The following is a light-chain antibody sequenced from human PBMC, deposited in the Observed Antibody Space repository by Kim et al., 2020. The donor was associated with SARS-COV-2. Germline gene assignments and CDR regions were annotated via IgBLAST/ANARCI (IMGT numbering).Light chain of an antibody. J-gene: IGKJ2*01. CDR3: QQYGDSPRT. CDR2: GAS. CDR1: QSVSSNS. Sequence: EIVLTQSPGTLSLSPGERATLSCRASQSVSSNSLAWYQQSPGQAPRLLIYGASTRAAGIPDRFSGSGSGADFTLTINRLEPEDSAVYYCQQYGDSPRTFGQGTKLEIK. V-gene: IGKV3-20*01.